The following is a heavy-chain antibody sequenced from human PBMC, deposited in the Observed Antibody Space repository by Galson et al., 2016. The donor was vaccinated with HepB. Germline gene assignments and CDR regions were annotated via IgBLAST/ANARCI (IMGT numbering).Heavy chain of an antibody. J-gene: IGHJ4*02. CDR1: DGSINSSSFS. Sequence: ETLSLPCTVSDGSINSSSFSWGWIRQPPGKGLESIGTVYRGKTYCNPSLEARVTISVGMSTDLLSLKQPSLTAAASGVYYCARAGLGTKASFDSWGQGILVAVSS. CDR2: VYRGKT. D-gene: IGHD1-7*01. V-gene: IGHV4-39*01. CDR3: ARAGLGTKASFDS.